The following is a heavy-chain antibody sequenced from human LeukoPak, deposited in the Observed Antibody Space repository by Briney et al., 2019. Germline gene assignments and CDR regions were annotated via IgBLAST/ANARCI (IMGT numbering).Heavy chain of an antibody. Sequence: GGSLRLSCAASTFTFSLYSMNWVRQAPGKGLVWVSRINSDGSSTSYADSVKGRFTISRDNAKNTLYLQMNSLRAEDTAVYYCTSRNVWGKGTTVTVSS. CDR1: TFTFSLYS. CDR2: INSDGSST. J-gene: IGHJ6*04. V-gene: IGHV3-74*01. CDR3: TSRNV.